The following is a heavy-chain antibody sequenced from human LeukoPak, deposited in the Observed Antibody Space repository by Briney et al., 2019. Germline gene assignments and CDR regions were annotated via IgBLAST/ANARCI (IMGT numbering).Heavy chain of an antibody. J-gene: IGHJ5*02. V-gene: IGHV3-23*01. CDR1: GFTLSSYW. CDR2: ISGSGGST. CDR3: ARGYDSSGP. Sequence: GGSLRLSCAASGFTLSSYWMSWVRQAPGKGVEWVSAISGSGGSTYYADSVKGRFTISRDNSKNTLYLQMNSLRAEDTAVYYCARGYDSSGPWGQGTLVTVSS. D-gene: IGHD3-22*01.